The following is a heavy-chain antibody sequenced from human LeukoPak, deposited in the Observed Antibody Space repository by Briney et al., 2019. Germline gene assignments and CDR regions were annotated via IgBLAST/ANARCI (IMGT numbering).Heavy chain of an antibody. CDR2: IYPDGRA. CDR1: GFIVSDNY. V-gene: IGHV3-53*01. D-gene: IGHD2-2*01. Sequence: PGGSLRLSCVASGFIVSDNYMSWIRQAPGKEPQWVSIIYPDGRAFYADSVKSRFTISRDNSRNTLYLQMNSLRAGDTALYYCARGRMPNGADNWGQGTLVTVSS. J-gene: IGHJ4*02. CDR3: ARGRMPNGADN.